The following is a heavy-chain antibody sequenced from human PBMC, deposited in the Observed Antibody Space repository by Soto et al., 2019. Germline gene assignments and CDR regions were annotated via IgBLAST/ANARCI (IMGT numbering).Heavy chain of an antibody. J-gene: IGHJ4*02. D-gene: IGHD4-17*01. CDR3: AKDAPYGDYIYY. CDR1: GFTFDDYA. CDR2: ISWNRDSR. V-gene: IGHV3-9*01. Sequence: EVQLVESGGGLVLAGRSLRLSCAASGFTFDDYAMHWVRQAPGKGLEWVSGISWNRDSRGYADSVKGRFTISRDNAKNSLYLQMNSLRAEDTALYYCAKDAPYGDYIYYWGQGTLVTVSS.